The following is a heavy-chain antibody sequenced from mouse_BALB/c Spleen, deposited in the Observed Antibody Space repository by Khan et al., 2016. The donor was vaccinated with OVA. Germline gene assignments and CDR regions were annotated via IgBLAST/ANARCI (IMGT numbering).Heavy chain of an antibody. Sequence: EVQLQQSGAELVKPGASVKLSCTASGFNIKDTYMHWVKQRPEQGLEWIGRIDPANGNTEFDPKFQGKATITADTSSNTAYLQLSSLTSDDTAVYYCARWPGGYWGQGTTLTVSS. CDR2: IDPANGNT. CDR3: ARWPGGY. V-gene: IGHV14-3*02. CDR1: GFNIKDTY. J-gene: IGHJ2*01.